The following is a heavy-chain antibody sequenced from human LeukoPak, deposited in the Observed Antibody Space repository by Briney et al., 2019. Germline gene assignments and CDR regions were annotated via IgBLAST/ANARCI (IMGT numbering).Heavy chain of an antibody. D-gene: IGHD3-22*01. CDR3: AREPGYDSSGKYFDY. J-gene: IGHJ4*02. CDR1: GHTLNELP. CDR2: FDPEDGET. Sequence: ASVKVSCKVSGHTLNELPMHWVRQALGKGLEWMGGFDPEDGETIYAQKFQGRVTMTEDTGTDTAYMELSSLRSEDTAVYYCAREPGYDSSGKYFDYWGQGTLVTVSS. V-gene: IGHV1-24*01.